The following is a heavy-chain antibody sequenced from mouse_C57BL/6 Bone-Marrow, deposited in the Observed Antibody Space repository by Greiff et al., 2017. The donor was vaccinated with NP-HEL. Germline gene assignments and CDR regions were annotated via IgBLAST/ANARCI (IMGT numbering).Heavy chain of an antibody. Sequence: VQLQQSGAELVKPGASVKVSCKASGYTFTSYWMHWVKQRPGQGLEWIGRIHPSASDTNYNQKFKGKATLTVDKSSSTAYMQLSSLTSEDSAVYYCAIPYYYGSIHAMDYWGQGTSVTVSS. J-gene: IGHJ4*01. D-gene: IGHD1-1*01. CDR3: AIPYYYGSIHAMDY. CDR2: IHPSASDT. CDR1: GYTFTSYW. V-gene: IGHV1-74*01.